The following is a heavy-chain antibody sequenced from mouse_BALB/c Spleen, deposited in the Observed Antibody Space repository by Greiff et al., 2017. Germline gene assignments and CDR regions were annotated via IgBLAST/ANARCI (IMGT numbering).Heavy chain of an antibody. Sequence: EVKLVESGGGLVQPGGSLKLSCAASGFTFSSYTMSWVRQTPEKRLEWVAYISNGGGSTYYPDTVKGRFTISRDNAKNTLYLQMSSLKSEDTAMYYCASPMITNLPYAMDYWGQGTSVTVSS. V-gene: IGHV5-12-2*01. D-gene: IGHD2-4*01. CDR2: ISNGGGST. CDR1: GFTFSSYT. J-gene: IGHJ4*01. CDR3: ASPMITNLPYAMDY.